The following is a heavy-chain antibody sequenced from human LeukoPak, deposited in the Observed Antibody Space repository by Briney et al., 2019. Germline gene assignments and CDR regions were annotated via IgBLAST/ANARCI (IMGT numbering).Heavy chain of an antibody. V-gene: IGHV1-2*02. Sequence: GASVKVSCKASGYTFTGYYMHWVRQAPGQGLEWMGWINPNSGGTNYAQKFQGRVTMTRDTSISTAYMELSRPRSDDTAVYYCARGVGKRDRTSFDYWGQGTLVTVSS. D-gene: IGHD1-1*01. J-gene: IGHJ4*02. CDR2: INPNSGGT. CDR1: GYTFTGYY. CDR3: ARGVGKRDRTSFDY.